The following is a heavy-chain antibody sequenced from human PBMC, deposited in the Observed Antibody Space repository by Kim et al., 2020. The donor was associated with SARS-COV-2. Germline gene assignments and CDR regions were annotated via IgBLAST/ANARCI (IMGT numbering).Heavy chain of an antibody. J-gene: IGHJ3*02. CDR3: ARVVYAFDI. CDR1: GFTFSSYA. CDR2: ISYDGSNK. V-gene: IGHV3-30-3*01. Sequence: GGSLRLSCAASGFTFSSYAMHWVRQAPGKGLEWVAVISYDGSNKYYADSVKGRFTISRDNSKNTLYLQMNSLRAEDTAVYYCARVVYAFDIWGQGTMVTVSS. D-gene: IGHD6-6*01.